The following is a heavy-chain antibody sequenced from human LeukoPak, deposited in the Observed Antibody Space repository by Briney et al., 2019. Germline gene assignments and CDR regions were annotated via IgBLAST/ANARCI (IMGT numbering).Heavy chain of an antibody. J-gene: IGHJ3*02. CDR1: GYSFTSYW. D-gene: IGHD2-2*01. CDR2: IYPGDSDT. CDR3: ARRSRYCSSTSCYSDAFDI. V-gene: IGHV5-51*01. Sequence: GESLKISCKGSGYSFTSYWIGWVRQMPGKGLEWMGIIYPGDSDTRYSPSFQGQVTISADKSISTAYLQWSSLKASDTAMYYCARRSRYCSSTSCYSDAFDIWGQGTMVTVSS.